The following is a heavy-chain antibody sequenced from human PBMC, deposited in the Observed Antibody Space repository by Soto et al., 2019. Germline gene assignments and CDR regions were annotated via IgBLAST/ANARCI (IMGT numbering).Heavy chain of an antibody. CDR1: GFTFRSYV. CDR3: ARWGTRGGLDV. CDR2: TSYDGSNN. Sequence: QVQLVESGGGVVQPGTSLRLSCVGSGFTFRSYVIHWVRQAPGKGLEWVALTSYDGSNNFYGDSVKGRFTISRDNSRNTVELELDSLIFEDTALYYCARWGTRGGLDVWGQGTLVSVSS. D-gene: IGHD3-16*01. V-gene: IGHV3-30*03. J-gene: IGHJ4*02.